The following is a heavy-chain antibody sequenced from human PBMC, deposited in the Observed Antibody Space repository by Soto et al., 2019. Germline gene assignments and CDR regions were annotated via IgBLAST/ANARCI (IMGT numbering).Heavy chain of an antibody. V-gene: IGHV4-39*01. Sequence: LSLTCTVSGGSISSSSYYWGWIRQPPGKGLEWIGSIYYSGSTYYNPSLKSRVTISVDTSKNQFSLKLSSVTAADTAVYYCARRRYCSSTSCYSWFDPWGQGTLVTVS. CDR1: GGSISSSSYY. D-gene: IGHD2-2*02. CDR3: ARRRYCSSTSCYSWFDP. J-gene: IGHJ5*02. CDR2: IYYSGST.